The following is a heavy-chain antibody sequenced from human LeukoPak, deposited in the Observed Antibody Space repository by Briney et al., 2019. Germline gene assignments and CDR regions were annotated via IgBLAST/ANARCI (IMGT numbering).Heavy chain of an antibody. D-gene: IGHD5-12*01. V-gene: IGHV3-7*01. CDR1: GFTFSSYW. Sequence: GAPRLSCAASGFTFSSYWMSWVRQAPGKGLEWVANIKQDGSEKYYVDSVKGRFTISRDNAKNSLYLQMNSLRAEDTAVYYCARDKGGYGWFDPWGQGTLVTVSS. CDR3: ARDKGGYGWFDP. J-gene: IGHJ5*02. CDR2: IKQDGSEK.